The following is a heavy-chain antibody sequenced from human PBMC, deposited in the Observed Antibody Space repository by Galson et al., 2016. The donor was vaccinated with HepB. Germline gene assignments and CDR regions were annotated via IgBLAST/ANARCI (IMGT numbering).Heavy chain of an antibody. CDR3: AREAPIAAPGANDC. D-gene: IGHD6-13*01. Sequence: SLRLSCAASGFTFSKYALHWVRQAPGKGLEWVAVISTNGISQNYEDSVKGRFTVYRDNSKNTLYLQMNSLRAEDTAIYYCAREAPIAAPGANDCWGQGTQVTVSS. V-gene: IGHV3-30*04. CDR1: GFTFSKYA. CDR2: ISTNGISQ. J-gene: IGHJ4*02.